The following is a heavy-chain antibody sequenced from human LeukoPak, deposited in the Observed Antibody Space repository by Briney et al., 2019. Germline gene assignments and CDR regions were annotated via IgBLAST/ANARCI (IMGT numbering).Heavy chain of an antibody. D-gene: IGHD2-2*01. CDR2: ISGSGGST. V-gene: IGHV3-23*01. Sequence: GGSLRLSCAASGFTFSSYAMSWVRQAPGKGLEWVSAISGSGGSTYYADSVKGRFTISRDNSKNTLYLQMNSLRVEDTGVYYCAKDRVVPAANLDGIDYWGQGTLVTVSS. CDR3: AKDRVVPAANLDGIDY. J-gene: IGHJ4*02. CDR1: GFTFSSYA.